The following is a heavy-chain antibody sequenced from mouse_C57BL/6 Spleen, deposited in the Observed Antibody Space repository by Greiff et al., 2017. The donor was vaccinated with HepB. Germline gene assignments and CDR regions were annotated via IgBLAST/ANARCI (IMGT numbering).Heavy chain of an antibody. CDR3: ASLYDGYYWGFAY. CDR2: IRNKANGYTT. Sequence: DVKVEESGGGLVQPGGSLSLSCAASGFTFTDYYMSWVRQPPGKALEWLGFIRNKANGYTTEYSASVKGRFTISRDNSQSILYLQMNALRAEDSATYYCASLYDGYYWGFAYWGQGTLVTVSA. V-gene: IGHV7-3*01. D-gene: IGHD2-3*01. CDR1: GFTFTDYY. J-gene: IGHJ3*01.